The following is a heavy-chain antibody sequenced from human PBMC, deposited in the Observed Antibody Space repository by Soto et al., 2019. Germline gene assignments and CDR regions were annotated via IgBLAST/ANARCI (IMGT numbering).Heavy chain of an antibody. CDR2: IFPGDSYT. J-gene: IGHJ6*02. CDR1: GYSFTTFR. V-gene: IGHV5-51*01. D-gene: IGHD5-12*01. Sequence: GESLKISCKGSGYSFTTFRIGWVRQMPGKGLEWLGIIFPGDSYTKYSPSFQGQVIISADKSIRTAYLQWSSLKASDTAIYYCARQSGMDVWGQGTTVTVSS. CDR3: ARQSGMDV.